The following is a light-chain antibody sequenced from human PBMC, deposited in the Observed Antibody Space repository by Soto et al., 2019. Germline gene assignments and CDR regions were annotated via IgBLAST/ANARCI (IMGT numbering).Light chain of an antibody. J-gene: IGKJ4*01. CDR1: QSISAH. V-gene: IGKV3-11*01. CDR3: QYLNSFPLT. Sequence: EIVLTQSPATLSLSPGARATLSCRASQSISAHLAWYQQKPGQAPRLLIYDASNRATGIPARFGGSGSGTDFTLTISSLEPEDFATYYCQYLNSFPLTFGGGTKVELK. CDR2: DAS.